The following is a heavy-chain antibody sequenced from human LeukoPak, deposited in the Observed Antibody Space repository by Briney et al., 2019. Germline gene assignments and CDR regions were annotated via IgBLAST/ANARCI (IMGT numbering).Heavy chain of an antibody. CDR1: GFTFSSYA. V-gene: IGHV3-23*01. D-gene: IGHD3-22*01. CDR3: AKDTTIPNSSGYFDY. Sequence: PGGSLRLSCAASGFTFSSYAMSWVRQAPGKGLEWVSAISGSGGSTYYADSVKGRFTISRDNSKNTLYLQMNSLRAEDTAVYYCAKDTTIPNSSGYFDYWGQGTLVTVSS. J-gene: IGHJ4*02. CDR2: ISGSGGST.